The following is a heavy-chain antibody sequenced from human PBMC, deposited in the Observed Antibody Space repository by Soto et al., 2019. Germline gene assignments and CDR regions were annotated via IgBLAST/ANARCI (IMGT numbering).Heavy chain of an antibody. Sequence: TSDTLSLTCTVSGDSLGNYYWFWIRQPVGKGLGWIGRVSSSGNTNANPTLNSRATMSIDTSKNQFSLRLRSVTAADTAVYYCARADYEILTGSYAMDVWGQGTTVTVSS. CDR2: VSSSGNT. CDR3: ARADYEILTGSYAMDV. J-gene: IGHJ6*02. CDR1: GDSLGNYY. D-gene: IGHD3-9*01. V-gene: IGHV4-4*07.